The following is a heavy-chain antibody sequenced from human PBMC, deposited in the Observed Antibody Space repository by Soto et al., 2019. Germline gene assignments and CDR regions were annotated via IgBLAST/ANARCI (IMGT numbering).Heavy chain of an antibody. CDR3: ARSDKTYCSGGSCRYFQH. V-gene: IGHV5-51*01. D-gene: IGHD2-15*01. CDR1: GYSFTSYW. CDR2: IYPGDSDT. Sequence: GASVKISCKGSGYSFTSYWIGWVRQMPGKGLEWMGIIYPGDSDTRYSPSFQGQVTISADKSISTAYLQWSSLKASDTAMYYCARSDKTYCSGGSCRYFQHWGQGTLVTVSS. J-gene: IGHJ1*01.